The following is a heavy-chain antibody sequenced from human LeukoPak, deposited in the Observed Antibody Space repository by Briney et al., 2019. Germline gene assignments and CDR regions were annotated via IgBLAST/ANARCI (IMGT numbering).Heavy chain of an antibody. CDR3: ARDTSGSYFWDTDAFDI. CDR1: GGSISSYY. V-gene: IGHV4-4*07. Sequence: PSETLSLTCAVSGGSISSYYWSWIRQPAGKGLEWIGRIYTSGSTNYNPSLKSRVTMSVYTSKNQFSLKLSSVTAADTAVYYCARDTSGSYFWDTDAFDIWGQGTMVTISS. CDR2: IYTSGST. D-gene: IGHD1-26*01. J-gene: IGHJ3*02.